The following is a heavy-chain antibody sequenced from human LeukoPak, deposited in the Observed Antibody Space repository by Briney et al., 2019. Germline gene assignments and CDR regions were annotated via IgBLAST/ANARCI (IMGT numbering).Heavy chain of an antibody. CDR3: ARGSRVKGLTNNWFDP. CDR1: GYTFTGHY. J-gene: IGHJ5*02. D-gene: IGHD2-21*01. V-gene: IGHV1-2*02. Sequence: ASVKVSCKASGYTFTGHYMHWVRQAPGQGLEWMGWINPNSGGTNYAQKFQGRVTMTRDTSISTAYMELSRLRSDDTAVYYCARGSRVKGLTNNWFDPWGQGTLVTVSS. CDR2: INPNSGGT.